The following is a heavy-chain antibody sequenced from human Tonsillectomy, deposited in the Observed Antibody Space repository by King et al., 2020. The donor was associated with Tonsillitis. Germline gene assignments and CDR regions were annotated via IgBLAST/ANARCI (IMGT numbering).Heavy chain of an antibody. CDR2: ISGSGGST. V-gene: IGHV3-23*04. CDR3: AKALDYGGNSLWEDYGMDV. D-gene: IGHD4-23*01. CDR1: GFTFSNYA. J-gene: IGHJ6*02. Sequence: VQLVESGGGLAQPGGSLRLSCAASGFTFSNYAMNWVRQAPGKGLEWVSAISGSGGSTYYADSVKGHFTISRDNSKNTLYLQMNSLRAEDTAVYYCAKALDYGGNSLWEDYGMDVWGQGTTVTVSS.